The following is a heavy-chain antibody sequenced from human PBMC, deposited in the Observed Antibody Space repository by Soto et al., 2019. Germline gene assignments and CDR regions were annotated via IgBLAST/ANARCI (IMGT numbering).Heavy chain of an antibody. CDR1: GFTFSSYG. Sequence: GGSLRLSCAASGFTFSSYGMHWVRQAPGKGLEWVAVISYDGSNKYYADSVKGRFTISRDNAKNSLYLQMNSPRAEDTAIYYCARGSHSTTWYGGQFDYWGQGTLVTVSS. J-gene: IGHJ4*02. CDR2: ISYDGSNK. V-gene: IGHV3-30*03. D-gene: IGHD6-13*01. CDR3: ARGSHSTTWYGGQFDY.